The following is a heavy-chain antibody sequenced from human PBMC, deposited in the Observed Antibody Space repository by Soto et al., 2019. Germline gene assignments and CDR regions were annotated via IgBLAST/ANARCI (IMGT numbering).Heavy chain of an antibody. CDR2: MYNTGST. Sequence: SETLSLSCTVSGGSIVGHDCRWILQTPGKGLEWIGYMYNTGSTVYNPSFKSRVTISVDTSKNQFSLKPNSVTAADTAVYYCARDLWGYCGTDCYPLDVWGQGTTVTVSS. CDR1: GGSIVGHD. V-gene: IGHV4-59*11. D-gene: IGHD2-21*02. J-gene: IGHJ6*02. CDR3: ARDLWGYCGTDCYPLDV.